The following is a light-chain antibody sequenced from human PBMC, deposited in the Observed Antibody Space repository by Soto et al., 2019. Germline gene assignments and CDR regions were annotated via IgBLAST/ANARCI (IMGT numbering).Light chain of an antibody. V-gene: IGLV1-44*01. CDR2: GNN. J-gene: IGLJ3*02. Sequence: QSVLTQPPSASGTPGQRVIISCSGSNSNIGSNTVNWYQQLPGTAPKLLIYGNNQRPSGVPDRLSGSKSGTSASLAISGLQSEDAADYYCASWDDSLNAWVFGGGTKLTVL. CDR1: NSNIGSNT. CDR3: ASWDDSLNAWV.